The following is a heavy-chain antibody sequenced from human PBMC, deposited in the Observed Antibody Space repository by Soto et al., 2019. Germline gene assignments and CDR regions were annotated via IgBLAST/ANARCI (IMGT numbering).Heavy chain of an antibody. CDR2: MNPNSGNT. V-gene: IGHV1-8*01. D-gene: IGHD1-7*01. CDR1: GYTFTSYD. J-gene: IGHJ6*02. CDR3: ARGTGAYNCNFMPPYYYYGMDF. Sequence: GASVKVSCKASGYTFTSYDINCVRQATGQGLEWMGWMNPNSGNTGYAQKFQGRVTMTRNTSISTAYMELSSLRSEDTAVYYCARGTGAYNCNFMPPYYYYGMDFWGQGTTVTVSS.